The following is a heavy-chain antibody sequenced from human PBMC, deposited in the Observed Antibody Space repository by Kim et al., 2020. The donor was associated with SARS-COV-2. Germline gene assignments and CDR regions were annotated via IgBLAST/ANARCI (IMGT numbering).Heavy chain of an antibody. J-gene: IGHJ3*02. V-gene: IGHV4-4*02. CDR3: ATGIGGSYLGKVADI. CDR1: GGSISSSNW. CDR2: IYHSGST. Sequence: SETLSLTCAVSGGSISSSNWWSWVRQPPGKGLEWIGEIYHSGSTNYNPSLKSRVTISVDKSKNQFSLKLSSVTAADTAVYYCATGIGGSYLGKVADIWGQGTMVTVSS. D-gene: IGHD1-26*01.